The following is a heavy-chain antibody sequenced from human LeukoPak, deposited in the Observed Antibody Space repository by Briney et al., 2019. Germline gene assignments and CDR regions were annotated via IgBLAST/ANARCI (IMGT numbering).Heavy chain of an antibody. D-gene: IGHD5-24*01. J-gene: IGHJ4*02. CDR1: GFTFHSYW. Sequence: GGSLRLSCAASGFTFHSYWMHWVRQAPGKGLVWVSRIDNDGGSTTYADSVKGRFTISRDNSKNTLYLQMNSLRAEDTAVYYCAKDDGWVQYANWGQGTLVTVSS. V-gene: IGHV3-74*01. CDR3: AKDDGWVQYAN. CDR2: IDNDGGST.